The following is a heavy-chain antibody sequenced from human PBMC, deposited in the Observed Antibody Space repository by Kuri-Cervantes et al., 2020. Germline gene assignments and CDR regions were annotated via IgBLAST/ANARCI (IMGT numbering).Heavy chain of an antibody. CDR3: ATALAGGGDFY. CDR2: KHHSGST. V-gene: IGHV4-38-2*02. J-gene: IGHJ4*02. Sequence: SETLSLTCTVSGYSVRSNYYWGWIRQPPGKGLEWIGNKHHSGSTYYNPSLKSRVTIPLDTSKNQFSLQLSSVTAADTAVYYCATALAGGGDFYWGQGTLVAVSS. CDR1: GYSVRSNYY. D-gene: IGHD2-21*01.